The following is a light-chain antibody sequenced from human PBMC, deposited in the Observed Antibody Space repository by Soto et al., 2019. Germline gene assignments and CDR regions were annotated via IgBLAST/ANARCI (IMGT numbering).Light chain of an antibody. V-gene: IGLV2-14*01. J-gene: IGLJ1*01. CDR3: TSFTTSTPLYV. Sequence: QSVLTQPASVSGSPGQSITVSCTGTSGDVGASDYVSWYQHHPGKAPKTIIYEVKNRPSGVSRRFSGSKSANTASLTISGLQAEDEADYYCTSFTTSTPLYVFGTGTKVTVL. CDR2: EVK. CDR1: SGDVGASDY.